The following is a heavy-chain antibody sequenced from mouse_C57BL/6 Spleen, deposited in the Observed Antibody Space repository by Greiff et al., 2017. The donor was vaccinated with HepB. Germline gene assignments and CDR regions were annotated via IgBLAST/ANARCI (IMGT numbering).Heavy chain of an antibody. D-gene: IGHD2-4*01. V-gene: IGHV1-81*01. Sequence: QVQLQQSGAELARPGASVKLSCKASGYTFTSYGMSWVKQRTGQGLEWIGEIYPRSGNTYYNEKFKDKATLTADKSSSTAYMELRSLTSEDSAVFFRARAYYDYGTFAYWGQGTLVTVSA. CDR1: GYTFTSYG. CDR2: IYPRSGNT. J-gene: IGHJ3*01. CDR3: ARAYYDYGTFAY.